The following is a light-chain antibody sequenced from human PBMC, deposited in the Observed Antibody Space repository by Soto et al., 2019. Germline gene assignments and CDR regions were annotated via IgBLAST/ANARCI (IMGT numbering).Light chain of an antibody. CDR1: QGISNY. V-gene: IGKV1-9*01. Sequence: DIHLTHSPSFLSASVGDRVTITCRASQGISNYLAWYQQKPGKAPKLLIYKTSTLESGFPSRFSGSGSATKFTLTISSLQPEDFATYHCQQSPFGGGTKVDIK. J-gene: IGKJ4*01. CDR2: KTS. CDR3: QQSP.